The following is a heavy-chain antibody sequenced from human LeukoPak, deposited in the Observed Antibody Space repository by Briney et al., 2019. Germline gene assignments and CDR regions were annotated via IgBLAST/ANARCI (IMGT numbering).Heavy chain of an antibody. CDR1: GGSFSGYY. J-gene: IGHJ6*03. V-gene: IGHV4-34*01. CDR2: INHSGST. D-gene: IGHD1-26*01. CDR3: AKGQGWEHSYYYYYMDV. Sequence: SETLSLTCAVYGGSFSGYYWSWIRQPPGKGLEWIGEINHSGSTNYNPSLKSRVTISVDTSKNQSSLKLSSVTAADTAVYCCAKGQGWEHSYYYYYMDVWGKGTTVTISS.